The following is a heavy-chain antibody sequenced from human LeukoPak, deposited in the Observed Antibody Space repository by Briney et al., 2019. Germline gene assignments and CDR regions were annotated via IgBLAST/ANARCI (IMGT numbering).Heavy chain of an antibody. CDR3: AREGTGSYRFAFAI. CDR1: GFTFSSYD. CDR2: IGTAGDT. Sequence: GGSLRLSCAASGFTFSSYDMHWVRQATGKGLEWVSAIGTAGDTYYPGSVKGRFTISRENAKNSLYLQMNSLRAGDTAVYYCAREGTGSYRFAFAIWGQGTMVTVSS. V-gene: IGHV3-13*01. J-gene: IGHJ3*02. D-gene: IGHD3-16*02.